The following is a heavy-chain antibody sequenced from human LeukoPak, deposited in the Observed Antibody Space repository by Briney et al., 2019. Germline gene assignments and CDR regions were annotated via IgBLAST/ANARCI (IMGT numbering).Heavy chain of an antibody. CDR2: VSTGSNYI. Sequence: NAGGSLRLSCTASGFTFSSYSLNWVRQAPGKGLEWVSSVSTGSNYIYYADSVKGRFTISRDNDKNSLYLQMNSLRVEDTAVYYCARDLRWYADWYFDLWGRGTLVTVSS. D-gene: IGHD4-23*01. CDR3: ARDLRWYADWYFDL. CDR1: GFTFSSYS. J-gene: IGHJ2*01. V-gene: IGHV3-21*01.